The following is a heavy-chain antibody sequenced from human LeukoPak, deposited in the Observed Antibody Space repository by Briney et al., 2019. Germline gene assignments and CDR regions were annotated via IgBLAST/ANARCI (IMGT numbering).Heavy chain of an antibody. D-gene: IGHD3-3*01. Sequence: GASVKVSCKAFGYTFTGYYMHWVGQAPGQGLEWMGLINPNSGGTNYAQKFQGRVTMTRDTSISTAYMELSRLRSDDPAVYYCARADFWSGYPPYNWFDPWGQGTLVTVSS. CDR2: INPNSGGT. J-gene: IGHJ5*02. CDR1: GYTFTGYY. V-gene: IGHV1-2*02. CDR3: ARADFWSGYPPYNWFDP.